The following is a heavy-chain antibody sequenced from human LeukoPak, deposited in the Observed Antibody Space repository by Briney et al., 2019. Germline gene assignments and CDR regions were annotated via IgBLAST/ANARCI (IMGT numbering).Heavy chain of an antibody. J-gene: IGHJ4*02. D-gene: IGHD2-21*02. CDR2: ISCSGGST. CDR1: GFTFSSYA. Sequence: GSLSLSFAASGFTFSSYAMSWVRPAPGKGLEWVSAISCSGGSTYYADSVKGRFTISRDNSKNTLYLQMNSLRAEDTAVYYCATSYVPATADFDYWGQGTLVTVSS. V-gene: IGHV3-23*01. CDR3: ATSYVPATADFDY.